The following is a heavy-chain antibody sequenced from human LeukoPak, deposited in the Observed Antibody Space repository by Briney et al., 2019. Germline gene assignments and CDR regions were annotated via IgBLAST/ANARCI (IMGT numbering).Heavy chain of an antibody. Sequence: GASVKVSCKASGYTFTSYYMHWVRQAPGQGLEWMGIINPSGGSTSYAQKFQGRVTMTRDTSINTAYMELSRLRSDDTAVYYCAREGRSNYVRDWFDPWGQGTLVTVSS. D-gene: IGHD4-11*01. J-gene: IGHJ5*02. CDR2: INPSGGST. CDR1: GYTFTSYY. V-gene: IGHV1-46*01. CDR3: AREGRSNYVRDWFDP.